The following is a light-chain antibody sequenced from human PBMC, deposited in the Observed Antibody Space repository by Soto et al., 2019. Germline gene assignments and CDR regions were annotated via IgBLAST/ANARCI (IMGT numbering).Light chain of an antibody. J-gene: IGKJ5*01. Sequence: DIQMTQSPSSLSASVGDRVTITCQASQDIADYLNWYQLKPGKAPKLLIYDASNLEAGVPSRFTGAGSGTDFSFTISRLEPADFGVYYCQQYGSSHTFGQGTRLEIK. CDR1: QDIADY. CDR2: DAS. CDR3: QQYGSSHT. V-gene: IGKV1-33*01.